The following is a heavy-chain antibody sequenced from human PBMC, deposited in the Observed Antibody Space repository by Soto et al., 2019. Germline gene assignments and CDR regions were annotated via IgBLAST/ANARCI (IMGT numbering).Heavy chain of an antibody. CDR1: GFTFSSYD. Sequence: QVQLVESGGGVVQPGRSLRLSCAASGFTFSSYDMHWVRQAPGKGLEWVAVISYDGSTKYYADSVKGRFTISRDNSKNTLYLQMNSLRAEDTAVYYCAKDGSIAATGFFDYWGQGTLVTVSS. CDR3: AKDGSIAATGFFDY. D-gene: IGHD6-13*01. J-gene: IGHJ4*02. CDR2: ISYDGSTK. V-gene: IGHV3-30*18.